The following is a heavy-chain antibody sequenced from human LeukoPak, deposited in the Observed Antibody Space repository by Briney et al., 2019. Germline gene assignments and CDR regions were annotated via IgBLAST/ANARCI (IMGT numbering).Heavy chain of an antibody. J-gene: IGHJ4*02. CDR2: INSDGSSI. D-gene: IGHD3-3*01. Sequence: PGGSLRLSCAASGFTFSSYWMHWVRQTPGKGLMWVSRINSDGSSIGYADSVKGRFTISRDNAKNTLYLQMSSLRAEDTAVYYCARVGGVAGRAIDYWGQGTLVTVSS. V-gene: IGHV3-74*01. CDR1: GFTFSSYW. CDR3: ARVGGVAGRAIDY.